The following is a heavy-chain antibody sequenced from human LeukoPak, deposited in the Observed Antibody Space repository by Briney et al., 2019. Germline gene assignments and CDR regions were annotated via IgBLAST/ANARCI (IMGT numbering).Heavy chain of an antibody. CDR1: GFTFSSYG. CDR2: IFSSSTYI. Sequence: GGSLRLSCAASGFTFSSYGMHWVRQAPGKGLEWVPSIFSSSTYIYDADSVKGRFTISRDNAKNSLYLQMNSLRAEDTAVYYCARVGRGHGMDVWGQGTTVTVSS. J-gene: IGHJ6*02. CDR3: ARVGRGHGMDV. V-gene: IGHV3-21*01. D-gene: IGHD3-16*01.